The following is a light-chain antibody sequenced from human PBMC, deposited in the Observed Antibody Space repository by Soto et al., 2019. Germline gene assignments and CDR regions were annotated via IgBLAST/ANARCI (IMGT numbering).Light chain of an antibody. J-gene: IGKJ1*01. Sequence: ETVLTQSPGTLSLSPGERATLSCRASQSVSSSYLAWYQQKPGQAPRLLIHTASSRATGIPDRFSGSGSGTGFTLTITRLEPEAFAVYYCQHHGSSTPSWTFGQGTKVEIK. CDR2: TAS. CDR1: QSVSSSY. V-gene: IGKV3-20*01. CDR3: QHHGSSTPSWT.